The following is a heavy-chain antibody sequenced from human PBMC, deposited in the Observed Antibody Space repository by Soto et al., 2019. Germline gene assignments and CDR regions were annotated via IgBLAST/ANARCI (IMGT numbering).Heavy chain of an antibody. V-gene: IGHV3-73*02. CDR2: IRTKVNNYAT. Sequence: DVRLVESGGGMVQPGGSRILSCAASGFAFSDSAIHWVRQVSGKGLEWVGRIRTKVNNYATGYGSSVRGRFTISRDDSKNMAYLHLERLETEDIAVYFCTTGAYSGFDYWGQGTPVTVS. D-gene: IGHD2-15*01. CDR1: GFAFSDSA. CDR3: TTGAYSGFDY. J-gene: IGHJ4*02.